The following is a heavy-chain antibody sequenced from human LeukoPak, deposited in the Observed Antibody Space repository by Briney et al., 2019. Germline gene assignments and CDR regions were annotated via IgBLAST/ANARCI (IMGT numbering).Heavy chain of an antibody. CDR3: ARGWQQLVRGWFDP. V-gene: IGHV1-69*13. Sequence: SVKVSCKASGGTFRTSGVNWVRQAPGQRLEWMGCVIPVFGTSNYAEKFQNRVTITADEFTTTAYLELRSLRSEDTAVYYCARGWQQLVRGWFDPWGQGTLVTVSS. D-gene: IGHD6-13*01. J-gene: IGHJ5*02. CDR2: VIPVFGTS. CDR1: GGTFRTSG.